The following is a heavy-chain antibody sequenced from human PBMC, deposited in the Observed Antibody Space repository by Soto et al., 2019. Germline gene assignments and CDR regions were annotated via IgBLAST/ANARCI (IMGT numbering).Heavy chain of an antibody. CDR3: ARRRGGFGGGWTTPDFDY. Sequence: QITLKESGPTVVKPTQTLTLTCSLSGFSLNTGGVGVGWIRQPPGKALEWLAVIYWDDDKSWNPSLRDRLTINRAASDDQVVLTVTNMDPVDTGTYYCARRRGGFGGGWTTPDFDYWGQGTLVTVSS. D-gene: IGHD6-19*01. J-gene: IGHJ4*02. CDR2: IYWDDDK. CDR1: GFSLNTGGVG. V-gene: IGHV2-5*02.